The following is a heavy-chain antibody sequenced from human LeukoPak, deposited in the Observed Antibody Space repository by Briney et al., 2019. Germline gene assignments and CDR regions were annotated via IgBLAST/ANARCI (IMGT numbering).Heavy chain of an antibody. CDR2: IINSGRT. D-gene: IGHD3-22*01. J-gene: IGHJ3*02. V-gene: IGHV4-34*01. Sequence: PSETLSLTCTVFGGSITNYYWSWIRQSPGKGLEWIGEIINSGRTNYNPSLKSRVAISVDTSKNQFSLKLSSVTAADTAVYYCARGLRDMIVVVITPLDAFDIWGQGTMVTVSS. CDR3: ARGLRDMIVVVITPLDAFDI. CDR1: GGSITNYY.